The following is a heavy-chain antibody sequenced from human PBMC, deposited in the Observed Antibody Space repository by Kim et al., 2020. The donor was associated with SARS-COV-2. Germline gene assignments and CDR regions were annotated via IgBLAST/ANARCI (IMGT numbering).Heavy chain of an antibody. J-gene: IGHJ4*02. CDR1: GYTFTSYY. CDR2: INPSGGST. D-gene: IGHD2-21*02. V-gene: IGHV1-46*01. Sequence: ASVKVSCKASGYTFTSYYMHWVRQAPGQGLEWIGIINPSGGSTSYAQKFQGRVTMTRDTSTSTVYMELSSLRSEDTAVYYCARDWGPATAIRRPTYYFDYWGQGTLVTVSS. CDR3: ARDWGPATAIRRPTYYFDY.